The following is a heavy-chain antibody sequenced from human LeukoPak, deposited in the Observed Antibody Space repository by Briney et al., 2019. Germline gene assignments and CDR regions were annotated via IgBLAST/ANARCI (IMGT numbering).Heavy chain of an antibody. D-gene: IGHD2-15*01. Sequence: GGSLRLSCAASGFTFSSYSMNWVRQAPGKGLEWVSYISSSSSTIYYADSVKGRFTISRDNAKNSLYLQMNSLRAEDTAVYYCARERYCSGGRCYDSSAFDIWGQGTMVTVSS. J-gene: IGHJ3*02. CDR2: ISSSSSTI. CDR3: ARERYCSGGRCYDSSAFDI. CDR1: GFTFSSYS. V-gene: IGHV3-48*04.